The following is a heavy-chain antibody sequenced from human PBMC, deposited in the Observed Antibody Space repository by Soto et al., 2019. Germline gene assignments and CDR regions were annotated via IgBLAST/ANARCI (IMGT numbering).Heavy chain of an antibody. CDR3: ARFYIYDYSTSPYFDY. Sequence: ASVKVSCEASGYTFTSYGISWGRQAPGQGLEGMGWISAYNGNTNYAQKLQGRVTMTTDTSTSTSYLKLSCLTSADTAVYYCARFYIYDYSTSPYFDYWGQGTLVTVSS. V-gene: IGHV1-18*01. CDR1: GYTFTSYG. D-gene: IGHD4-4*01. J-gene: IGHJ4*02. CDR2: ISAYNGNT.